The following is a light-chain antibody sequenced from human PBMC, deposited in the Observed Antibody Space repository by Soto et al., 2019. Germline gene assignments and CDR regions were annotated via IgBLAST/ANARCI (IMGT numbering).Light chain of an antibody. J-gene: IGKJ5*01. Sequence: IVWTQSPDTLSLSPGERATLSCRASQSVSSNYLAWYQQKLCQAHRLLIYDASTRATGIPARFSGSGSETDFTLTITSLEPEDFAVYYGQQRNNWPTITFGQGTRLEIK. V-gene: IGKV3D-20*02. CDR3: QQRNNWPTIT. CDR2: DAS. CDR1: QSVSSNY.